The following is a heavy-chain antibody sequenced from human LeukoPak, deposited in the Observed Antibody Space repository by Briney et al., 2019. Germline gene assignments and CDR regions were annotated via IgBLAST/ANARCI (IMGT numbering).Heavy chain of an antibody. V-gene: IGHV1-18*01. CDR1: GYSFSDYG. J-gene: IGHJ6*02. Sequence: GASVKVSCTASGYSFSDYGISWVRQAPGQGLEWMGWISAYNGNTNYVQKFQGRVTMTTDTSTDIADMELRSLRSDDTAVYYCVRDDREQWLPPNGMDVWGQGTTVIVSS. D-gene: IGHD6-19*01. CDR2: ISAYNGNT. CDR3: VRDDREQWLPPNGMDV.